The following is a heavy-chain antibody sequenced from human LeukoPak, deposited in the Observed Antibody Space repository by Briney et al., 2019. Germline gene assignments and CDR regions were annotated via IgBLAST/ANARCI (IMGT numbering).Heavy chain of an antibody. J-gene: IGHJ6*02. CDR2: MKPDGSQK. V-gene: IGHV3-7*03. Sequence: GGSLRLSCAASGFTFSLYWMTWVRQAPGKGLEWVANMKPDGSQKYYVDSVKGRFTISRDDAKNTLYLQMNSLRAEDTAVYYCARRVYYYYAMDVWGQGTTVTVSS. CDR1: GFTFSLYW. CDR3: ARRVYYYYAMDV.